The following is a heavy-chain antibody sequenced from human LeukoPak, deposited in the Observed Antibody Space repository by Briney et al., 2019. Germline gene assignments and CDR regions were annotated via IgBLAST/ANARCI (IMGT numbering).Heavy chain of an antibody. CDR1: GGSISGYY. Sequence: SETLSLTCTVSGGSISGYYWSWIRQPPGKGLEWIGEINHSGSTNYNPSLKSRVTISVDTSKNQFSLKLSFVTAADTAVYYCARRTRIYDSSGYYYYYFDYWGQGTLVTVSS. J-gene: IGHJ4*02. D-gene: IGHD3-22*01. CDR3: ARRTRIYDSSGYYYYYFDY. V-gene: IGHV4-34*01. CDR2: INHSGST.